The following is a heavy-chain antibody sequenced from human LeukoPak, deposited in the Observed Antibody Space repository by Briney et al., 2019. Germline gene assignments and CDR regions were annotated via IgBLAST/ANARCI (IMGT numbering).Heavy chain of an antibody. V-gene: IGHV1-18*01. D-gene: IGHD6-6*01. CDR2: ISAYNGNA. J-gene: IGHJ4*02. Sequence: ASVKVSCKASGYTFTSYGISWVRQAPGQGLEWMGWISAYNGNANYAQKLQGRVTMTTDTSTGTAYMELRSLRSDDTAVYYCARDLRYSSSSSPFYYFDYWGQGTLVTVSS. CDR3: ARDLRYSSSSSPFYYFDY. CDR1: GYTFTSYG.